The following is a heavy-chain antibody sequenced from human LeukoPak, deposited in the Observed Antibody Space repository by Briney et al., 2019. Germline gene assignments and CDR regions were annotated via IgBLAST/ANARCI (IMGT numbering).Heavy chain of an antibody. CDR3: ARAPGVRFLEWLFDY. CDR2: IYYSGST. V-gene: IGHV4-59*01. CDR1: GGSISSYY. Sequence: PSETLSLTCTVSGGSISSYYWSWIRQPPGKGLEWIGYIYYSGSTNYNPSLKSRVTISVDTSKNQFSLKLSSVTAADTAVYYCARAPGVRFLEWLFDYWGQGTLVTVSS. J-gene: IGHJ4*02. D-gene: IGHD3-3*01.